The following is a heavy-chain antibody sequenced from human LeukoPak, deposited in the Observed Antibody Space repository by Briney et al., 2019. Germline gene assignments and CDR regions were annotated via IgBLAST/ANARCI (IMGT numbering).Heavy chain of an antibody. D-gene: IGHD3-22*01. CDR1: GGSFSGYY. V-gene: IGHV4-34*01. J-gene: IGHJ3*02. Sequence: SETLSLTCAVYGGSFSGYYWSWIRQPPGKGLEWIGEINHSGSTNYNPSLKSRVTISVDTSKNQFSLKLSSVTAADTAVYYCARQMYYDCSGYDAFDIWGQGTMVTVSS. CDR2: INHSGST. CDR3: ARQMYYDCSGYDAFDI.